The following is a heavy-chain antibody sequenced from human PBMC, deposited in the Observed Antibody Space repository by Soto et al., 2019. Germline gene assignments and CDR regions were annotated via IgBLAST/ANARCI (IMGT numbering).Heavy chain of an antibody. CDR1: GGTVSSEA. V-gene: IGHV1-69*10. J-gene: IGHJ3*02. CDR3: AREGPDHAFDI. CDR2: ILPIVNIV. Sequence: QVQLVQSGAEVKKPGSSMKVSCRTSGGTVSSEAITWVRQAPGQGLEWMGGILPIVNIVHYAQKFQGRVTITAYKATNIAYMELTSLRSYATAVYYCAREGPDHAFDIWGQGTMVTVSS.